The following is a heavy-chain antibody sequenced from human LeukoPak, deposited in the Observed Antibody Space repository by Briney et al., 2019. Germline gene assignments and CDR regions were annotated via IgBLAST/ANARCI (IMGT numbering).Heavy chain of an antibody. CDR2: INWNGGST. V-gene: IGHV3-20*04. Sequence: GGSLRLSCAASGFTFDDYGMSWVRHAPGKGLEWVSGINWNGGSTGYADSVKGRFTISRDNSKNTLFLQMNSLRAEDTAVYYCAKGGYYDTSGYYAPDNWYFDLWGRGTLVTVSS. CDR3: AKGGYYDTSGYYAPDNWYFDL. CDR1: GFTFDDYG. J-gene: IGHJ2*01. D-gene: IGHD3-22*01.